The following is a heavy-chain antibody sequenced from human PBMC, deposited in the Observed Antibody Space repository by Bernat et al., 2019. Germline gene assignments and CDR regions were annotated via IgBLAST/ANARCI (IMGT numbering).Heavy chain of an antibody. V-gene: IGHV3-NL1*01. D-gene: IGHD6-19*01. J-gene: IGHJ4*02. CDR3: ARGAVAGTSGLLY. CDR2: IYSGGST. CDR1: GFTFSSYG. Sequence: QVQLVESGGGVVQPGRSLRLSCAASGFTFSSYGMHWVRQAPGKGLEWVAVIYSGGSTYYADSVKGRFTISRHNSKNTLYLQMNSLRAEDTAVYYCARGAVAGTSGLLYWGQGTLVTVSS.